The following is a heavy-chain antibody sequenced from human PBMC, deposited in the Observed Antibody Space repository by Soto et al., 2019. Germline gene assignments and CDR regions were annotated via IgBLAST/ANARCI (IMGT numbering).Heavy chain of an antibody. CDR1: GYTFTSYA. CDR2: INAGNGNT. V-gene: IGHV1-3*01. Sequence: QVQLVQSGAEVKKPGASVKVSCKASGYTFTSYAMHWVRQAPGQRLEWMGWINAGNGNTKYSQKFQGRVTITRDTSASTAYMELSSLRSEDTAVYYCAREANYDFWSGYYHNWFDPWGQGTLVTVSS. J-gene: IGHJ5*02. D-gene: IGHD3-3*01. CDR3: AREANYDFWSGYYHNWFDP.